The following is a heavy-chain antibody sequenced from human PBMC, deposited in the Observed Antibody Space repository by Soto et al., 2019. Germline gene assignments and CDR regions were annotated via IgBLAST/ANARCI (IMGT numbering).Heavy chain of an antibody. V-gene: IGHV4-31*03. CDR3: ARERQVGPSSGRFDP. CDR1: GDSINSDSVY. Sequence: QVHLQESGPGLVKPSQTLSLTCSVNGDSINSDSVYWSWIRQSPGKGLEYIGYITYNGRTFYNPPLKSRITMSVDTPKYQLSLEVRSVTAADTAVYYCARERQVGPSSGRFDPWGQGPLVTVST. CDR2: ITYNGRT. J-gene: IGHJ5*02.